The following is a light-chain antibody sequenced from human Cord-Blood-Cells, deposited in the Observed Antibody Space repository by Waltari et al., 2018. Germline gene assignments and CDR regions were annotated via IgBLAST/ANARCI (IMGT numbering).Light chain of an antibody. CDR2: DAS. J-gene: IGKJ1*01. CDR3: QQYDNLPWT. CDR1: QDISNY. V-gene: IGKV1-33*01. Sequence: DIQMTQSPSPLSASVGDRVTITCQASQDISNYLNWYQQKPGKAPKLLIYDASNLETGVPSRFSGSGSGTDFPFTISSLQPEDIATYYRQQYDNLPWTFGQGTKVEIK.